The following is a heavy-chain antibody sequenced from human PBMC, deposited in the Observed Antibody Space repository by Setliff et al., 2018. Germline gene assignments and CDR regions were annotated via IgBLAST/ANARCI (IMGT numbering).Heavy chain of an antibody. J-gene: IGHJ5*02. Sequence: SETLSLTCTVSGGSISSRSYYWGWIRQAPGTGLEWIAYVHDNGETNQNPSLKSRVTISVDTSKNQFSLKMTSVTAADTAIYYCARGSTGIYDPWGQGILVTVSS. D-gene: IGHD1-1*01. CDR3: ARGSTGIYDP. CDR1: GGSISSRSYY. V-gene: IGHV4-61*05. CDR2: VHDNGET.